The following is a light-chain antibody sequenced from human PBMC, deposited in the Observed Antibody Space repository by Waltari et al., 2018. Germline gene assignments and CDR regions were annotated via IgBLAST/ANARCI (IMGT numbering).Light chain of an antibody. CDR1: SSDVLPYNY. CDR2: EVS. J-gene: IGLJ1*01. Sequence: QSALTKPHSASGSPGHSVTISCIGRSSDVLPYNYVSCYQQHPGNPPQLIIYEVSRRRSGVPERFAGYKSGNTASLTVSGLQAEDEADYYCSSNAIGSNPFYVFGTGTKVTVL. CDR3: SSNAIGSNPFYV. V-gene: IGLV2-8*01.